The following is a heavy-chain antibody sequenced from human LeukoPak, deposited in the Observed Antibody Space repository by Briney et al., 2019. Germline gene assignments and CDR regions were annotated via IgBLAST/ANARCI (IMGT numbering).Heavy chain of an antibody. CDR2: INPNSGGT. V-gene: IGHV1-2*02. D-gene: IGHD4-23*01. Sequence: ASVKVSCKASGYTFTGNFIHWVRQAPGQGLEWMGWINPNSGGTNYAQKFQGRVTMTRDTTISTAYLELSRLRSDDTAVYYCARGGRDYGGCSWGNGVDYWGQGTLVTVSS. J-gene: IGHJ4*02. CDR3: ARGGRDYGGCSWGNGVDY. CDR1: GYTFTGNF.